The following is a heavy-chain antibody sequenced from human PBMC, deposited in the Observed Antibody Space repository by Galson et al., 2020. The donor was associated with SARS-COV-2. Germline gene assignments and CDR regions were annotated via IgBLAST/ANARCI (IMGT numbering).Heavy chain of an antibody. D-gene: IGHD6-19*01. CDR2: VFRAGTT. Sequence: ASETLSLTCGVSGGSISSPNWWSWVRQPPGRTLAWIGEVFRAGTTNYNPSLRGRVTISVDKSNNRFSLRLSSVTAADTAVYFCARAPLGVAGPHRFDSWGQGTLVTVSS. CDR3: ARAPLGVAGPHRFDS. J-gene: IGHJ4*02. CDR1: GGSISSPNW. V-gene: IGHV4-4*02.